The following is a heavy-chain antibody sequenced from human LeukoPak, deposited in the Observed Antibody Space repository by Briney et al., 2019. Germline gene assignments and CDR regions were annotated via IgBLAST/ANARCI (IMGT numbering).Heavy chain of an antibody. D-gene: IGHD3-22*01. J-gene: IGHJ4*02. CDR3: AKSCYDSSGYYSYCFDY. V-gene: IGHV3-74*01. Sequence: AGGSLRLSCAASGFTFSSYWMHWVRQAPGKGLVWVSRINSDGSSTSYADSVKGRFTISRDNAKNTLYLQMNSLRAEDTAVYYCAKSCYDSSGYYSYCFDYWGQGTLVTVSS. CDR1: GFTFSSYW. CDR2: INSDGSST.